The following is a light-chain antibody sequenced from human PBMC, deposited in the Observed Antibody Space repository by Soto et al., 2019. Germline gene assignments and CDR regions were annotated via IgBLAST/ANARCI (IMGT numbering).Light chain of an antibody. CDR3: QQYNNWPPGT. V-gene: IGKV3-15*01. CDR2: GAS. J-gene: IGKJ3*01. CDR1: QSVSSN. Sequence: ETVMTQSPATLSVSPGERATLSCRASQSVSSNLAWYQQKPGQAPRLLIYGASTRATGIPARFSGSGSGTQFTLTISRVESEDFAVYYCQQYNNWPPGTFGPGTKVDIK.